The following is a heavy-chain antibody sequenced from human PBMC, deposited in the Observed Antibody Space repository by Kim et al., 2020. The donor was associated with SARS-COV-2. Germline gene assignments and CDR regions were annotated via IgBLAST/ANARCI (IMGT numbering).Heavy chain of an antibody. CDR3: ARHPYSGYDWADY. CDR2: TYYSGST. CDR1: GGSISSSSYY. V-gene: IGHV4-39*01. Sequence: SETLSLTCTVSGGSISSSSYYWGWFRQPPGKGLEWIGSTYYSGSTYYNPPSKSRVTIPVDTPKNQSSLKLSFVTAADPAVYYCARHPYSGYDWADYWGQG. D-gene: IGHD5-12*01. J-gene: IGHJ4*02.